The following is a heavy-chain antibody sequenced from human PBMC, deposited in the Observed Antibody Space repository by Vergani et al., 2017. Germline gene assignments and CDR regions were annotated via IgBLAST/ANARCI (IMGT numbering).Heavy chain of an antibody. CDR1: EFTFRNYA. CDR2: ISGSGVSA. CDR3: AKQYVVSGNYLFDY. Sequence: EVQLLESGGGLLQPGGSLRLPCAASEFTFRNYAMNWVRQAPGKGLEWVSGISGSGVSAYYTDSVKGRFTSSRDNSKNMLFLQINILRTEDTAIYYGAKQYVVSGNYLFDYWGQGTLVTVSS. V-gene: IGHV3-23*01. D-gene: IGHD3-10*01. J-gene: IGHJ4*02.